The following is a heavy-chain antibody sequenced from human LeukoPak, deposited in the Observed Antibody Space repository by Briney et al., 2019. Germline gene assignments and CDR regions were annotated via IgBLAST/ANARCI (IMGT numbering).Heavy chain of an antibody. Sequence: TGGSLRLSCAASGFTFSNFAMSWVRQAPGKGLEWVSVISGSGGSTYYADSVKGRFTISRDNSKNTLYLQMNSLRAEDTAVYYCAKAQLWFGELAPFDYWGQGTLVTVSS. D-gene: IGHD3-10*01. V-gene: IGHV3-23*01. CDR2: ISGSGGST. J-gene: IGHJ4*02. CDR1: GFTFSNFA. CDR3: AKAQLWFGELAPFDY.